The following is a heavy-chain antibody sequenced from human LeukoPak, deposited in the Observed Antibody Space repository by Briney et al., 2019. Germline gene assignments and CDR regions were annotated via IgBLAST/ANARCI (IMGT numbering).Heavy chain of an antibody. Sequence: ASVKVSCEASGNTLTDYDITWVRQAAGQGLEWMGWINPNNGNTDYAQKFQGRVTMTRDTSVSTVYMELTSLTSEDTAVYYCARGQQWLGGHWFDPWGQGTLVTVSS. D-gene: IGHD6-19*01. CDR3: ARGQQWLGGHWFDP. V-gene: IGHV1-8*02. CDR1: GNTLTDYD. CDR2: INPNNGNT. J-gene: IGHJ5*02.